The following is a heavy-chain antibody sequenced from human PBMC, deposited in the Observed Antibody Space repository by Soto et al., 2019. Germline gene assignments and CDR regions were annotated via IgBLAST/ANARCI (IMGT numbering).Heavy chain of an antibody. Sequence: SVKVSCKASGGTFSSYAISWVRQAPGQGLEWMGGIIPIFGTANYAQKFQGRVTITADESTSTAYMELSSLRSEDTAVYYCARERGRFDVLRYFGWSRSWFDPWGQGALVTVSS. J-gene: IGHJ5*02. CDR1: GGTFSSYA. V-gene: IGHV1-69*13. CDR2: IIPIFGTA. D-gene: IGHD3-9*01. CDR3: ARERGRFDVLRYFGWSRSWFDP.